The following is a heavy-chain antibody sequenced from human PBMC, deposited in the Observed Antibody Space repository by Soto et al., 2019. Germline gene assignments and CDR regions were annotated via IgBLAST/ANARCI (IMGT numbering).Heavy chain of an antibody. CDR1: GGSISSGGYY. D-gene: IGHD3-9*01. CDR2: IYYSGST. V-gene: IGHV4-31*03. CDR3: ARDTLSLEIRYFDWSLGAGCYYGMDV. Sequence: SETLSLTCTVSGGSISSGGYYWSWIRQHPGKGLEWIGYIYYSGSTYYNPSLKSRVTISVDTSKNQFSLKLSSVTAADTAVYYCARDTLSLEIRYFDWSLGAGCYYGMDVWGQGTTVTVSS. J-gene: IGHJ6*02.